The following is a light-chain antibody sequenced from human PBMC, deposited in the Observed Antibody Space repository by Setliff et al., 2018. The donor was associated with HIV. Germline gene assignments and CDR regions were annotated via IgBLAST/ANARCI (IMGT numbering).Light chain of an antibody. CDR2: SVT. CDR1: NSDIGSHDY. CDR3: ASHRDTNTLEV. J-gene: IGLJ1*01. V-gene: IGLV2-11*01. Sequence: QSALTQPRSVSGSPGQSVTISCSGTNSDIGSHDYVSWYQQHPGKAPKLIIFSVTYRPSGVSDRFSGSKSGNTASLTISGLQPEDEAGYYCASHRDTNTLEVFGTGTRSPS.